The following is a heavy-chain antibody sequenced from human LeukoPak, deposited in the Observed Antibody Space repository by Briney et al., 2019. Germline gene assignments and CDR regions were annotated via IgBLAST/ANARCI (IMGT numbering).Heavy chain of an antibody. CDR3: ERLSGSYDIFDY. D-gene: IGHD1-26*01. CDR1: GYTFTSYD. CDR2: INTYVGYT. J-gene: IGHJ4*02. Sequence: ASVKVSCKASGYTFTSYDISWVRQAPGQGLEWMGIINTYVGYTNYAQKFQGRVTMTTDTSTSTAYMELRSLRSEDAPVYYCERLSGSYDIFDYWGQGTLVTVSS. V-gene: IGHV1-18*01.